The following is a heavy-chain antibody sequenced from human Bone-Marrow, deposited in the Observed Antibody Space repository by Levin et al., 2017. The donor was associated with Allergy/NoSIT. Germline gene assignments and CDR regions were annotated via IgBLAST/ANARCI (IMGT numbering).Heavy chain of an antibody. CDR2: INPNSGGT. Sequence: PGESLKISCKASGYTFTDYYMHWVRQAPGQGPEWMGWINPNSGGTSYAKKFQGRVTMTRDTSINTLYMELSRLRSDDTAVYYCARDPKGEDYFDFWGQGTLVTVSS. CDR3: ARDPKGEDYFDF. D-gene: IGHD3-10*01. J-gene: IGHJ4*02. CDR1: GYTFTDYY. V-gene: IGHV1-2*02.